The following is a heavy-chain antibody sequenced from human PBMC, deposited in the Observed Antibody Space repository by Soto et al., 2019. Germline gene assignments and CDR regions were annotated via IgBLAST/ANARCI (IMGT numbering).Heavy chain of an antibody. CDR2: INHGGTT. Sequence: QVQLQQWGAGLLKPSETLSLSCAVYGGSFNGYYWTWIRQPPGKGLEWIGEINHGGTTNQSPSLKSRVSRSVDTSKNQFSLKLRSVTAADTAVYYCARGVSVTIAVQGDAPDKYYFDSWGLGTLVTVSS. D-gene: IGHD1-26*01. J-gene: IGHJ4*02. CDR1: GGSFNGYY. V-gene: IGHV4-34*01. CDR3: ARGVSVTIAVQGDAPDKYYFDS.